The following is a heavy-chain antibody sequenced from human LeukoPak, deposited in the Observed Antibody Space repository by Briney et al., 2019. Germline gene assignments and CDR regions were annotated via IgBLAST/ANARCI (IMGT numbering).Heavy chain of an antibody. D-gene: IGHD1-26*01. Sequence: GASVKVSCKASGYTFTNYGISWVRQAPGQGLEWMGWISAYNGNTNYAQKFQGRVTMTEDTSTDTAYMELSSLRSEDTAVYYCATVGLRGSYSRYYYYYMDVWGKGTTVTISS. CDR2: ISAYNGNT. CDR1: GYTFTNYG. V-gene: IGHV1-18*01. J-gene: IGHJ6*03. CDR3: ATVGLRGSYSRYYYYYMDV.